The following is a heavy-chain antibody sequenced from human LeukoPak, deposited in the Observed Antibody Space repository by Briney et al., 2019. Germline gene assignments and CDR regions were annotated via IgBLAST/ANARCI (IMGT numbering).Heavy chain of an antibody. CDR1: GFTFSSYA. D-gene: IGHD3-10*01. J-gene: IGHJ6*02. CDR3: VKDVYYGSGSYIAYGMDV. V-gene: IGHV3-64D*09. Sequence: GGSLRLSCSASGFTFSSYAMHWVRQAPGKGLEYVSAISSNGGSTYYADSVKGRFTISRDNSKNTLYPQMSSLRAEDTAVYYCVKDVYYGSGSYIAYGMDVWGQGTTVTVSS. CDR2: ISSNGGST.